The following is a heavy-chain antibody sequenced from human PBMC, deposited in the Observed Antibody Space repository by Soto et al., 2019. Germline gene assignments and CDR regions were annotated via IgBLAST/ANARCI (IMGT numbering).Heavy chain of an antibody. Sequence: GGSLRLSCAASGFTFSSYAMHWVRQAPCKGLEWVAVISYDGSNKYYADSVKGRFTISRDNSKNTLYLQMNSLRAEDTAVYYCARVGAVAGLYYYYDMDVWGQGTTVTVSS. CDR3: ARVGAVAGLYYYYDMDV. CDR2: ISYDGSNK. J-gene: IGHJ6*02. D-gene: IGHD6-19*01. V-gene: IGHV3-30-3*01. CDR1: GFTFSSYA.